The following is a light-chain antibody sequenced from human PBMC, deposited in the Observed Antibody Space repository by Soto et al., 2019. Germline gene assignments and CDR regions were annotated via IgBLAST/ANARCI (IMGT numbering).Light chain of an antibody. CDR1: QSVRSY. CDR2: DTS. J-gene: IGKJ4*01. V-gene: IGKV3-11*01. Sequence: EIVLTQSPATLALSPGERATLSCRASQSVRSYLAWYQQKPGQAPRLLIYDTSNRATGIPARFGGSGSGTDFSLTINSLEPEDFAVYYCQQRSTWPLSFGGGTRVEI. CDR3: QQRSTWPLS.